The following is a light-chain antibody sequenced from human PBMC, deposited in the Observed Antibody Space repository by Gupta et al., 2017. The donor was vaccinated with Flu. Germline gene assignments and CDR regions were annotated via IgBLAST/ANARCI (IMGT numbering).Light chain of an antibody. CDR2: GNS. V-gene: IGLV1-44*01. J-gene: IGLJ1*01. CDR3: AAWDDSLSGHYV. CDR1: ISNNGSNA. Sequence: QSVLTQPPSESGTPGQRVALSCSGSISNNGSNAVNCYQQLPGTTPKLLIYGNSQRPSGVPDRFSGSKSGTSASLAISGLQSEDEADYYCAAWDDSLSGHYVFGTGTKVTVL.